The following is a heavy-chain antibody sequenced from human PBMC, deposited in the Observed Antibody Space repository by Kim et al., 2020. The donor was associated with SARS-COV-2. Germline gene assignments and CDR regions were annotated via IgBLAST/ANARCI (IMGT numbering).Heavy chain of an antibody. J-gene: IGHJ6*02. CDR1: GFTFSSYG. CDR2: ISYDGSNK. CDR3: AKMTTVTYYYYYYGMDV. Sequence: GGSLRLSCAASGFTFSSYGMHWVRQAPGKGLEWVAVISYDGSNKYYADSVKGRFTISRDNSKNTLYLQRNSLRAEDTAVYYCAKMTTVTYYYYYYGMDVWGQGTTVTVSS. D-gene: IGHD4-17*01. V-gene: IGHV3-30*18.